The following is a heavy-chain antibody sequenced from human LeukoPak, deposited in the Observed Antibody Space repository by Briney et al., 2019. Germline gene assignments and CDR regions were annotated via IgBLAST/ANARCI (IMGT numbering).Heavy chain of an antibody. V-gene: IGHV3-74*01. D-gene: IGHD1-1*01. CDR2: INSDGSST. J-gene: IGHJ4*02. Sequence: PGGSLRLSCAASGFTFSSYSMNWVRQAPGKGLGWVSRINSDGSSTSYADSVKGRFTISRDNAKNTLYLQMNSLRGEDTAVYYCTRDGVQGYFDNWGQGTLVTVSS. CDR3: TRDGVQGYFDN. CDR1: GFTFSSYS.